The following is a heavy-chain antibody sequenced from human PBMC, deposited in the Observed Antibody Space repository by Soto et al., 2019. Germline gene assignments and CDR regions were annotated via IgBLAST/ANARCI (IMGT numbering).Heavy chain of an antibody. J-gene: IGHJ4*02. CDR1: GFTFSSYS. V-gene: IGHV3-48*01. CDR3: AREIYDSSGYYAPFDY. CDR2: ISSSSSTI. Sequence: GGSLRLSCAASGFTFSSYSMNWVRQAPGKGLEWVSYISSSSSTIYYADSVKGRFTISRDNSKNSLYLQMNSLRAEDTVVYYCAREIYDSSGYYAPFDYWGQGTLVTVSS. D-gene: IGHD3-22*01.